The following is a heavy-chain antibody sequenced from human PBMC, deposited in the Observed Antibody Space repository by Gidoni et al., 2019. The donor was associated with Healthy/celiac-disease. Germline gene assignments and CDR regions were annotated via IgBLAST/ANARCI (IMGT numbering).Heavy chain of an antibody. CDR3: ARAQLQQLVESWFDP. D-gene: IGHD6-13*01. J-gene: IGHJ5*02. Sequence: PGQGLEWMGGIIPIFGTANYAQKFQGRVTITADKSTSTAYMELSSLRSEDTAVYYCARAQLQQLVESWFDPWGQGTLVTVSS. V-gene: IGHV1-69*06. CDR2: IIPIFGTA.